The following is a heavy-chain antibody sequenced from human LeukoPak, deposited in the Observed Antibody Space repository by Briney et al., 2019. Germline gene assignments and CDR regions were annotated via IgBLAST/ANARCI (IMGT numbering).Heavy chain of an antibody. V-gene: IGHV3-23*01. D-gene: IGHD4-17*01. CDR1: GFTFSSYA. J-gene: IGHJ4*02. Sequence: GGSLRLSCAASGFTFSSYAMSWVRQAPGKGLEWVSAISGSGGSTYYADSVKGRFTISRDNSKNSLYLQMNSLRAEDTAVYYCTRDLPYGDSFDYWGQGTLVTVSS. CDR2: ISGSGGST. CDR3: TRDLPYGDSFDY.